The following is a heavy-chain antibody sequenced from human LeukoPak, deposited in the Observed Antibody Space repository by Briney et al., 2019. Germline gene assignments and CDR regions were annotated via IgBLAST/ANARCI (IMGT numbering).Heavy chain of an antibody. CDR2: IYYSGST. V-gene: IGHV4-31*03. CDR3: RLYGSGSYIDS. Sequence: SQTLSLTCTVSGGSISSGGYYWSWIRQHPGKGLEWIGYIYYSGSTYYNPSLKSRVTMSVDTSKNQFSLKLSSVTAADTAVYYCRLYGSGSYIDSWGQGTLVTVSS. D-gene: IGHD3-10*01. CDR1: GGSISSGGYY. J-gene: IGHJ4*02.